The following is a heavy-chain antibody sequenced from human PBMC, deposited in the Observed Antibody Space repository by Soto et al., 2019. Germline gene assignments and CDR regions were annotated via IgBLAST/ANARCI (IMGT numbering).Heavy chain of an antibody. CDR3: ARDEPQSSGWTFDY. J-gene: IGHJ4*02. D-gene: IGHD6-19*01. CDR1: GGSISSGDYY. Sequence: SETLSLTCTVSGGSISSGDYYWSWIRQPPGKGLEWIGYIYYSGSTYYNPSLKSRVTISVDTSKNQFSLKLSSVTAADTAVYYCARDEPQSSGWTFDYWGQGTLVTVSS. CDR2: IYYSGST. V-gene: IGHV4-30-4*01.